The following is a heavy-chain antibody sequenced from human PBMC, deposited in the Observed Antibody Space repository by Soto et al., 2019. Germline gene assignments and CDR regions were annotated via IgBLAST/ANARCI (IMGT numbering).Heavy chain of an antibody. CDR2: IYWDDDK. V-gene: IGHV2-5*02. CDR1: GFSLSTSGVG. Sequence: QITLKESGPPLVKPTQTLTLTCTFSGFSLSTSGVGVGWIRQPPGKALEWLALIYWDDDKRYSPSLKSRLTITKDTSKNLVVLTMTNMDPVDTATYYCAHSCLYSSGWYLSEWVDPWGQGTLVTVSS. J-gene: IGHJ5*02. CDR3: AHSCLYSSGWYLSEWVDP. D-gene: IGHD6-19*01.